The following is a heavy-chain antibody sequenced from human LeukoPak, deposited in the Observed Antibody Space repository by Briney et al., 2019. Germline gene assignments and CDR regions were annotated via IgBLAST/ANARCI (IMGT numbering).Heavy chain of an antibody. CDR1: GFTFSSYT. J-gene: IGHJ3*02. CDR3: ARSSDPPEALDI. Sequence: GGSLRLSCAASGFTFSSYTMSWVRQAPGKGLEWVSSIISTGSFIFYADSVRGRFTISRDYGKSLVFLHMSSLRAEDTAVYYCARSSDPPEALDIWGQGTMVTVSS. CDR2: IISTGSFI. V-gene: IGHV3-21*06.